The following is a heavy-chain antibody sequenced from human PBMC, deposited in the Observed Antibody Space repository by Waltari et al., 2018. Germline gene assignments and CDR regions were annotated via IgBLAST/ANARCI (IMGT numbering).Heavy chain of an antibody. CDR2: VYWDDDK. CDR1: GFALDTSAVG. J-gene: IGHJ4*02. V-gene: IGHV2-5*02. Sequence: QITLKESGPTLVKPTQTPTLTCTFSGFALDTSAVGGAWLRQPPGRALEWLALVYWDDDKRYNPSLKNRLSIFKDTAKNQVVLPVTNMWPVDTATYFCAHIAFLSYDSSAYYHFDHWGQGTPVAVSS. CDR3: AHIAFLSYDSSAYYHFDH. D-gene: IGHD2-21*01.